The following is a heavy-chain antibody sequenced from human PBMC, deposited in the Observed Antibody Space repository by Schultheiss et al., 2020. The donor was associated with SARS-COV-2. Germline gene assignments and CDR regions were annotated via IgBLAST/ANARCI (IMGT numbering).Heavy chain of an antibody. Sequence: GGSLRLSCAASGFTFDDYAMHWVRQAPGKGLEWVSGISWNSGSIGYADSVKGRFTISRDNSKNTLYLQMNSLRAEDTAVYYCAKVPSWYYYDSSGYPDYFDYWGQGTLVTVSS. J-gene: IGHJ4*02. D-gene: IGHD3-22*01. V-gene: IGHV3-9*01. CDR1: GFTFDDYA. CDR3: AKVPSWYYYDSSGYPDYFDY. CDR2: ISWNSGSI.